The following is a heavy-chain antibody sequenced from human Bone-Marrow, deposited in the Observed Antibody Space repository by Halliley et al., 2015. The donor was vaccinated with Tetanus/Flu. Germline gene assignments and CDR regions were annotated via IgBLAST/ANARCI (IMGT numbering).Heavy chain of an antibody. CDR2: INHLSGRA. V-gene: IGHV1-69*05. CDR3: AAHRAGASSS. Sequence: QLVQSGAEVKKPGSSVKVSCKASGGTFSSYVMSWVRQAPGQGLEWMGGINHLSGRAHYAQNFQGRGTISTDESTSTVHMVLSGLASEATAVYFCAAHRAGASSSWGQGTLVTVSS. CDR1: GGTFSSYV. J-gene: IGHJ4*02. D-gene: IGHD6-19*01.